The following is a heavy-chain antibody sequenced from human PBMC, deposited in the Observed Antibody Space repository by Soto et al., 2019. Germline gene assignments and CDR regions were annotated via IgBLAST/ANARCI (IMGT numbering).Heavy chain of an antibody. Sequence: GGSLRLSCAASGFTFSSYSMNWVRQAPGKGLEWVSYISSSSSTIYYADSVKGRFTIFRDNAKNSLYLQMNSLRAEDTAVYYCASDAFGPLYSSSWYLWDTPPNWFDPWGQGTLVTVSS. CDR1: GFTFSSYS. CDR3: ASDAFGPLYSSSWYLWDTPPNWFDP. J-gene: IGHJ5*02. D-gene: IGHD6-13*01. CDR2: ISSSSSTI. V-gene: IGHV3-48*01.